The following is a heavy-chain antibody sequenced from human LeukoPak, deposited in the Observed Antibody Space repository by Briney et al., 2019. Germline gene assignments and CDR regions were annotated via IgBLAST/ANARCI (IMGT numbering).Heavy chain of an antibody. Sequence: GGTLRLSCAASGFTFSSHGMSWVRQAPGKGLEWVSAISGSGSTYHADSVKGRFTISRDIFKNTLYLQMNSLRAEDTAVYYCASKDPYDSRGYLLDYWGQGTLVTVSS. J-gene: IGHJ4*02. D-gene: IGHD3-22*01. CDR1: GFTFSSHG. CDR2: ISGSGST. CDR3: ASKDPYDSRGYLLDY. V-gene: IGHV3-23*01.